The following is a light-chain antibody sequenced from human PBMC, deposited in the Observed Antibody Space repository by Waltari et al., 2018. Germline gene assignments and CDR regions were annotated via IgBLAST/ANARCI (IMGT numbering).Light chain of an antibody. J-gene: IGLJ3*02. CDR3: CSYAGRATWA. Sequence: QSALTQPRSVSGSPGHSVPISCTGTSSDVGGYDYVSWYKQHPGKDPKLVIYDVNKRPSGVPDRFSGSKSGNTASLTISGLHADDEADYNCCSYAGRATWAFGGGTKLTVL. CDR1: SSDVGGYDY. CDR2: DVN. V-gene: IGLV2-11*01.